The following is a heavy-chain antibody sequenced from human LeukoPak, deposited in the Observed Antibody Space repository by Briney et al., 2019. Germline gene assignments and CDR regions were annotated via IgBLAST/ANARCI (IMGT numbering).Heavy chain of an antibody. CDR3: AREGGGYSYGYYYYYYMDV. D-gene: IGHD5-18*01. V-gene: IGHV4-59*01. CDR2: IYYGGST. CDR1: GGSISSYY. Sequence: SETLSLTCTVSGGSISSYYWSWIRQPPGKGLEWIGYIYYGGSTNYNPSLKSRVTISVDTSKNQFSLKLSSVTAADTAVYYCAREGGGYSYGYYYYYYMDVWGKGTTVTVSS. J-gene: IGHJ6*03.